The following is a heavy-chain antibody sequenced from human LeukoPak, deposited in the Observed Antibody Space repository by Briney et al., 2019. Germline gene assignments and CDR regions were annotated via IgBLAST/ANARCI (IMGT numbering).Heavy chain of an antibody. V-gene: IGHV1-69*04. D-gene: IGHD4-17*01. J-gene: IGHJ4*02. Sequence: GASVKVSCKASGGTFSSYAISWVRQAPGQGLEWMGRIIPILGIANYAQKFQGRVTITADKSTSTAYMELSSLRSEDTAVYYCARSTVKTGGGFDYWGQGTLVTVSS. CDR2: IIPILGIA. CDR1: GGTFSSYA. CDR3: ARSTVKTGGGFDY.